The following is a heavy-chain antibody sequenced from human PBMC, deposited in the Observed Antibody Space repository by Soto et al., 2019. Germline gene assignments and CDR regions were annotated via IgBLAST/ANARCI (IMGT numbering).Heavy chain of an antibody. Sequence: ASVKVSCKASGYTFTTFGISWVRQDPGQGLERVGWISAKNGNTNYSQKIQGRVSLTTDTSTSTAYMELRSVRSDDTPVYSCARYPYYYDSRGDYEYWGHGTPVTVYS. CDR1: GYTFTTFG. V-gene: IGHV1-18*01. J-gene: IGHJ4*01. CDR2: ISAKNGNT. D-gene: IGHD3-22*01. CDR3: ARYPYYYDSRGDYEY.